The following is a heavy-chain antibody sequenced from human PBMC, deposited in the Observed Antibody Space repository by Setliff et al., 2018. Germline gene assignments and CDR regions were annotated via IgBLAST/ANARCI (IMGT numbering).Heavy chain of an antibody. V-gene: IGHV1-3*01. Sequence: ASVKVSCKASGDTSTTYAIHWVRQAPGQGLEWMGWINAGNGNIRYSQNFQGRVTITRDTSASTAYMELSSLTSEDTAIYYCARGDVYSGSYYHFDYWGQGTLDTVSS. CDR1: GDTSTTYA. D-gene: IGHD1-26*01. J-gene: IGHJ4*02. CDR3: ARGDVYSGSYYHFDY. CDR2: INAGNGNI.